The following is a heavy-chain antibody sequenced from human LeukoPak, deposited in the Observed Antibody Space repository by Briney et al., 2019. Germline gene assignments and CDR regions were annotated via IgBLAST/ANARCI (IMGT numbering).Heavy chain of an antibody. CDR2: IRYDGSNK. V-gene: IGHV3-30*02. J-gene: IGHJ6*03. CDR1: GFTFSSFG. CDR3: AGGKYDYMDD. D-gene: IGHD2-8*01. Sequence: PGGSLRLSCVASGFTFSSFGMHWVRQAPGKGLEWVAFIRYDGSNKYYADSVKGRFTISRDNSKNTLYLQMNSLRAEDTAVYYCAGGKYDYMDDWGKGTTVTVSS.